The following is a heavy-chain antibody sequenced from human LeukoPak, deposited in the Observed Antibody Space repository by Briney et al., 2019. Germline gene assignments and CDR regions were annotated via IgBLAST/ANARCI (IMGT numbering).Heavy chain of an antibody. V-gene: IGHV1-18*01. CDR2: ISAYNGNT. J-gene: IGHJ4*02. CDR3: ARDLGYLAVAGFDY. D-gene: IGHD6-19*01. Sequence: ASVKVSCKASGYTFTSYGISWVRQAPGQGFEWMGWISAYNGNTNYAQKLQGRVTMTTDTSTSTAYMELRSLRSDDTAVYYCARDLGYLAVAGFDYWGQGTLVTVSS. CDR1: GYTFTSYG.